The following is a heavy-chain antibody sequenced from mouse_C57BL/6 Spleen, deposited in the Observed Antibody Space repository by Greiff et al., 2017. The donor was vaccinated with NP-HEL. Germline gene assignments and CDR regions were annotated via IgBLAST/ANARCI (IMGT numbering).Heavy chain of an antibody. V-gene: IGHV5-4*01. Sequence: DVKLVESGGGLVKPGGSLKLSCAASGFTFSSYAMSWVRQTPEKRLEWVATISDGGSYTYYPDNVKGRFTISRDNAKNNLYLQMSHLKSEDTAMYYCARDRVVADNYFDYWGQGTTLTVSS. D-gene: IGHD1-1*01. CDR2: ISDGGSYT. J-gene: IGHJ2*01. CDR3: ARDRVVADNYFDY. CDR1: GFTFSSYA.